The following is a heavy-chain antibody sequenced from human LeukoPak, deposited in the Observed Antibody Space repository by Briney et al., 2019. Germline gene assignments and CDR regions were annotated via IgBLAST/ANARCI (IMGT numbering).Heavy chain of an antibody. CDR1: GXSISSYY. V-gene: IGHV4-59*01. CDR3: ARADYYYGMDV. CDR2: IYYSGST. Sequence: PSETLSLTCTVSGXSISSYYWSWIRQPPGKGLEWIGYIYYSGSTNYNPSLKSRVTISVDTSKNQFSLKLSSVTAADTAVYYCARADYYYGMDVWGQGTTVTVSS. J-gene: IGHJ6*02.